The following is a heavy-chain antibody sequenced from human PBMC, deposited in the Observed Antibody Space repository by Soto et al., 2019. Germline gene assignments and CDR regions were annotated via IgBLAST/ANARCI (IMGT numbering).Heavy chain of an antibody. J-gene: IGHJ6*01. CDR1: GYTFTSYG. V-gene: IGHV1-18*01. D-gene: IGHD3-3*01. CDR3: ARVFGWSGYYGMDV. CDR2: ISAYNGNT. Sequence: ASVKVSCKASGYTFTSYGISWVRQAPGLGPEWMGWISAYNGNTNYAQKLQGRVTMTTDTSTSTAYMELRSLRSDETAVYYCARVFGWSGYYGMDVWGQGTTVTVSS.